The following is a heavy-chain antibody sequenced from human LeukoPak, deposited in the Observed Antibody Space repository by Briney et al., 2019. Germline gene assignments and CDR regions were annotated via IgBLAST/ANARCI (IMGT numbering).Heavy chain of an antibody. CDR3: AREFYDSSGYTRLFDY. CDR1: GYTFTSYD. CDR2: MNPNSGNT. D-gene: IGHD3-22*01. V-gene: IGHV1-8*01. J-gene: IGHJ4*02. Sequence: GASVKVSCKVSGYTFTSYDINWVRQATGQGLEWVGWMNPNSGNTGYAQKFQGRVTMTRDTSTSTVYMELSSLRSEDTAVYYCAREFYDSSGYTRLFDYWGQGTLVTVSS.